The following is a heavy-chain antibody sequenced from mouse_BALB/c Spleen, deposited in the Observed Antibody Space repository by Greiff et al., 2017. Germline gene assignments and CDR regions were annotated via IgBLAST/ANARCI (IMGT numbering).Heavy chain of an antibody. CDR3: ARNGGLYYFDY. CDR2: ISPNNGGT. J-gene: IGHJ2*01. CDR1: GYTFTDYN. Sequence: VQLKQSGPELVKPGASVKIPCKASGYTFTDYNMDWVKQSHGKSLEWIGDISPNNGGTIYNQKFKGKATLTVDKSSSTAYMELRSLTSEDTAVYYCARNGGLYYFDYWGQGTTLTVSS. V-gene: IGHV1-18*01.